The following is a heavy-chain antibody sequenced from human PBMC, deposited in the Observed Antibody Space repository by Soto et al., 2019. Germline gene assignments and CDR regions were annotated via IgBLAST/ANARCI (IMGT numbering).Heavy chain of an antibody. V-gene: IGHV1-18*01. Sequence: QVQLVQSGAEVKKPGASVKVSCKASGYTFTSYGISWVRQAPGQGLEWMGWISAYNGNTHYAQKLQGRVTMTTDTSTSTAYMGLRSLISDDTAVYYCARDGVDTATGDYAGMDVWGQGTTVTVSS. D-gene: IGHD5-18*01. CDR2: ISAYNGNT. CDR1: GYTFTSYG. J-gene: IGHJ6*02. CDR3: ARDGVDTATGDYAGMDV.